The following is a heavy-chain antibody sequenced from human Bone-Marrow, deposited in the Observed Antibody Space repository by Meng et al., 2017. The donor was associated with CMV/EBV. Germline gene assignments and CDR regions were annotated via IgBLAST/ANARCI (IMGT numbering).Heavy chain of an antibody. J-gene: IGHJ6*02. Sequence: ASVKVSCKASGFRFDNYAISWVRQAPGQGLEWMGWITTYNGDTEYAQSLQGRVTMTADTSTSTAYVEVRRLRSDNTAVYYCARDDDNHGMDLWGQGTTVIVSS. CDR3: ARDDDNHGMDL. D-gene: IGHD3-9*01. V-gene: IGHV1-18*01. CDR2: ITTYNGDT. CDR1: GFRFDNYA.